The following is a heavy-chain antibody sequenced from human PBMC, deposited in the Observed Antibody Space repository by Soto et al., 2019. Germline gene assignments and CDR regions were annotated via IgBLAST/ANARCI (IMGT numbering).Heavy chain of an antibody. CDR2: IWYDGSNK. CDR1: GFTFSSYG. V-gene: IGHV3-33*01. Sequence: QVQLVESGGGVVQPGRSLRLSCAASGFTFSSYGMHWVRQAPGKGLEWVAVIWYDGSNKYYADSVKGRFTISRENSRHTLELQMNSLRAEDTAVYYCARDTDGGNRALSDYWGQGTLVTVSS. J-gene: IGHJ4*02. D-gene: IGHD2-15*01. CDR3: ARDTDGGNRALSDY.